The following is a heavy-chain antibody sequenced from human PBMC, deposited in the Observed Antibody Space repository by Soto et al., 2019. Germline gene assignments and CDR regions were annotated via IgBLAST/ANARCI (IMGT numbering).Heavy chain of an antibody. J-gene: IGHJ4*02. CDR2: VHSSGVT. Sequence: QVQLQESGPGLVKPSEALSLTCTVSGGSVSGYYWNWIRQAPGKGLEWIGYVHSSGVTHYNPSLQTRVIMSVDKSKNRFSLSLNSVTATDTAVYYCARAPAEPLDDRGKGTRYLDYWGQGALVTVSS. D-gene: IGHD2-15*01. CDR1: GGSVSGYY. V-gene: IGHV4-59*02. CDR3: ARAPAEPLDDRGKGTRYLDY.